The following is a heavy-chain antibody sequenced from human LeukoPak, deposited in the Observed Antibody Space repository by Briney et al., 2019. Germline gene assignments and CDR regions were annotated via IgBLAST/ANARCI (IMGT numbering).Heavy chain of an antibody. Sequence: SETLSLTCAVSGGSISSGGYSWSWIRQPPGKGLEWIGYIYHSGSTYYNPSLKSRVTISVDRSKNQFSLKLSSVTAADTAVYYCVRATTVTREFGYWGQGTLVTVSS. V-gene: IGHV4-30-2*01. CDR1: GGSISSGGYS. CDR3: VRATTVTREFGY. CDR2: IYHSGST. D-gene: IGHD4-17*01. J-gene: IGHJ4*02.